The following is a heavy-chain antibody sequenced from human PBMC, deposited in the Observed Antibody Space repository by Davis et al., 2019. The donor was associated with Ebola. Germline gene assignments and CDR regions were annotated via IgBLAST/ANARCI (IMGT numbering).Heavy chain of an antibody. V-gene: IGHV3-23*01. Sequence: PGGSLRLSCAASGFTFSSYWMSWVRQAPGKGLEWVSGISGSGATTYYADSVKGRFTISRDNSKNTLYLQMNSLRADDTALYYYGMDVWGQGTTVTVSS. CDR3: GMDV. J-gene: IGHJ6*02. CDR2: ISGSGATT. CDR1: GFTFSSYW.